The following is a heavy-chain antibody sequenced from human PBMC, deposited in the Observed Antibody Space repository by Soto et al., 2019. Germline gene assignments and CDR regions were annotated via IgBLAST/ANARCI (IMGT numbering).Heavy chain of an antibody. CDR1: GGSINSGDYY. D-gene: IGHD3-22*01. Sequence: PSETLSLTCAASGGSINSGDYYWSWIRQPPGKGLEFIGYIYYSGSTYYNSSLKSRVTISVDTSKNQFSLKLTSVTAADTAVYYCARVPFYDSSGRSYYFDYWGQGTLVTVSS. CDR2: IYYSGST. CDR3: ARVPFYDSSGRSYYFDY. V-gene: IGHV4-30-4*01. J-gene: IGHJ4*02.